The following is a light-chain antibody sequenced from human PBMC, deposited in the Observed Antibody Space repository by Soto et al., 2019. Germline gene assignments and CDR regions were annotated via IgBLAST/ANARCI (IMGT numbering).Light chain of an antibody. Sequence: QSVLTQPPSASGTPGQRVTISCSGSNSNIGTNAVYWFQHLPGLAPKVLIYRDDQRPSGVSDRFSGSTSGTSASLAISGLRSDDEADYYCAAWDDSLNAYVFGGGTKLTVL. CDR2: RDD. V-gene: IGLV1-47*01. J-gene: IGLJ1*01. CDR3: AAWDDSLNAYV. CDR1: NSNIGTNA.